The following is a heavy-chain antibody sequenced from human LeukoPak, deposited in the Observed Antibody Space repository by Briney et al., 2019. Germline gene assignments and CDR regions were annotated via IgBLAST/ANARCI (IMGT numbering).Heavy chain of an antibody. CDR3: AKDRSEAIFGAWNWFDP. J-gene: IGHJ5*02. Sequence: GRSLRLSCAASGFTFSSYGMHWVRQAPGKGLEWVSAISGSGGSTYYADSVKGRFTISRDNSKNTLYLQMNSLRAEDTAVYYCAKDRSEAIFGAWNWFDPWGQGTLVTVSS. CDR2: ISGSGGST. CDR1: GFTFSSYG. D-gene: IGHD3-3*01. V-gene: IGHV3-23*01.